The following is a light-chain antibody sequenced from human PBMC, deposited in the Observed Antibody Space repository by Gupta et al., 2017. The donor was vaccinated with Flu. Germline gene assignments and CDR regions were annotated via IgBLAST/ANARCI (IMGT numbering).Light chain of an antibody. CDR1: SSDVGSYNL. J-gene: IGLJ1*01. Sequence: QSALTQPASVSGSPGQSITISCTGTSSDVGSYNLVSWNQQHPGKAPKLMIYEGSKRPSGVSNRFSGSKSGNTAPLTISGLQAEDEADYYCCSYAGSSLYVFGTGTKVTVL. CDR3: CSYAGSSLYV. V-gene: IGLV2-23*01. CDR2: EGS.